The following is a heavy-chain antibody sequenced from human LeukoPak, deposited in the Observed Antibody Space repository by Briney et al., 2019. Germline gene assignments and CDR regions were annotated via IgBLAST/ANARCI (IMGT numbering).Heavy chain of an antibody. V-gene: IGHV4-34*01. J-gene: IGHJ3*02. CDR3: ASGSLVADAFDI. CDR1: GGSFSGYY. CDR2: INHSGST. Sequence: SETLSLTCAVYGGSFSGYYWSWIRQPPGKGLEWIGEINHSGSTNCNPSLKSRAAISVDTSKNQFSLKLSSVTAADTAVYYCASGSLVADAFDIWGQGTMVTVSS.